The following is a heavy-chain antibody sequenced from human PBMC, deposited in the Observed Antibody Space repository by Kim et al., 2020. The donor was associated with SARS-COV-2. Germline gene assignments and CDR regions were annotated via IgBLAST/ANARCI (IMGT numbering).Heavy chain of an antibody. Sequence: GGSLRLSCAASGFTFSDYYMSWIRQAPGKGLEWVSYISSSGSTIYYADSVKGRFTISRDNAKNSLYLQMNSLRAEDTAVYYCASGYSYGWPSTRHYYYYGMDVWGQGTTVTVSS. J-gene: IGHJ6*02. CDR1: GFTFSDYY. CDR2: ISSSGSTI. CDR3: ASGYSYGWPSTRHYYYYGMDV. D-gene: IGHD5-18*01. V-gene: IGHV3-11*01.